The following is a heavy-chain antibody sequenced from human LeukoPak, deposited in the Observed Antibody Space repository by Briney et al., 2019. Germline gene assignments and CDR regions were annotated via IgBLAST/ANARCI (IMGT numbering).Heavy chain of an antibody. CDR3: ARVGVLMVYAVDAFDI. Sequence: SETLSLTCAVYGGSLSGYYWSWIRQPPGKGLEWIGEINHSGSTNYNPSLKSRVTISVDTSKNQFSLKLSSVTAADTAVYYCARVGVLMVYAVDAFDIWGQGKMVTVSS. CDR1: GGSLSGYY. J-gene: IGHJ3*02. CDR2: INHSGST. D-gene: IGHD2-8*01. V-gene: IGHV4-34*01.